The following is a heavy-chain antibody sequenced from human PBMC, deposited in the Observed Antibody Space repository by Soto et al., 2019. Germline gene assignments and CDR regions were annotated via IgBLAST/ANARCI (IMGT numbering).Heavy chain of an antibody. CDR3: ARAWGFSSGWYGSFSY. Sequence: SRTLSLTCAISGDSVSSNRAAWNWIRQSPSRGLEWLGRTYYRSKWYNDYAVSVKSRITINPDTSKNQFSLQLNSVTPEDTAVYYCARAWGFSSGWYGSFSYWGQGPLVTVSS. D-gene: IGHD6-19*01. J-gene: IGHJ4*02. CDR1: GDSVSSNRAA. CDR2: TYYRSKWYN. V-gene: IGHV6-1*01.